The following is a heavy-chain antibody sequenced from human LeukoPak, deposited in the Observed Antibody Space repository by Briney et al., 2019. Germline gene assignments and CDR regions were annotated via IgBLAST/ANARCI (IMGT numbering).Heavy chain of an antibody. Sequence: TGGSLRLSCAASGFTFSSYSMNWVRQAPGKGLEWVSSISSSSSYIYYADSVKGRFTISRDNAKNSLYLQMNSLRAEDTAVYYCARGPIIAAAGYFDCWGQGTLVTVSS. CDR1: GFTFSSYS. J-gene: IGHJ4*02. CDR3: ARGPIIAAAGYFDC. D-gene: IGHD6-13*01. V-gene: IGHV3-21*01. CDR2: ISSSSSYI.